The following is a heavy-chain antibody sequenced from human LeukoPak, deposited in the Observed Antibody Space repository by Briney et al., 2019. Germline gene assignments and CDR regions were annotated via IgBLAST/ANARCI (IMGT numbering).Heavy chain of an antibody. CDR3: ARTAIPAPPSNNWFDP. D-gene: IGHD2-2*02. Sequence: SETLSLTCTVSGGSISSGGYYWSWIRQHPGKGLEWIGYIYYSGSTYYNPSLKSRVTISVDTSKNQFSLKLSSVTAADTAVYYCARTAIPAPPSNNWFDPWGQGTLVTVSS. CDR1: GGSISSGGYY. V-gene: IGHV4-31*03. CDR2: IYYSGST. J-gene: IGHJ5*02.